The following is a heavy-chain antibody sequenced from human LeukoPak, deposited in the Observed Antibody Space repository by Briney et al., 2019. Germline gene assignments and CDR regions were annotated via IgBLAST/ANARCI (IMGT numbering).Heavy chain of an antibody. D-gene: IGHD3-22*01. CDR2: IYHTGST. Sequence: PSGTLSLTCVVSGGSISSNNWWSWVRQPPGKGLEWIGEIYHTGSTSYNPSLKSRLTISVDRSNNQFSLTLTSVTAADTAVYYCASPEVNDGRGYYYYYWGQGTLVTVSS. CDR1: GGSISSNNW. CDR3: ASPEVNDGRGYYYYY. J-gene: IGHJ4*02. V-gene: IGHV4-4*02.